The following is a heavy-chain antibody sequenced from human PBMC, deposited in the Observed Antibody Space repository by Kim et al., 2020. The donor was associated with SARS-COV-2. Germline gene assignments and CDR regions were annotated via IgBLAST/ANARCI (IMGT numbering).Heavy chain of an antibody. D-gene: IGHD2-21*02. Sequence: GGSLRLSCAASGFTFSSYAMSWVRQAPGKGLEWVSAISGSGGSTYYADSVKGRFTISRDNSKNTLYLQMNSLRAEDTAVYYCAKDSSIAYCGGDCFGEDAFDILGQGTMVTVSS. V-gene: IGHV3-23*01. J-gene: IGHJ3*02. CDR1: GFTFSSYA. CDR3: AKDSSIAYCGGDCFGEDAFDI. CDR2: ISGSGGST.